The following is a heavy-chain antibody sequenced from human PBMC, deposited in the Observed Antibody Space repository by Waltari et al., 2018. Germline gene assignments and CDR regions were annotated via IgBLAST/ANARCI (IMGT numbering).Heavy chain of an antibody. D-gene: IGHD3-10*01. V-gene: IGHV3-74*01. J-gene: IGHJ4*02. CDR2: IDSDGSST. Sequence: DVQLVESGGGLVQPGGSLRLSCTAFGFPFSTYGMHWVRHGPGTVLRWVSRIDSDGSSTSYEDSVRGRFTISRDNAKNTLYLQMNSVRDEDTAVYYCGRARVQGVKYFDYWGRGTLVTVSS. CDR3: GRARVQGVKYFDY. CDR1: GFPFSTYG.